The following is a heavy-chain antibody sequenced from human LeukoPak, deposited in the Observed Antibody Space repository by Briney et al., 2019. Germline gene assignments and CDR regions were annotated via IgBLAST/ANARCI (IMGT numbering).Heavy chain of an antibody. CDR3: ARIAEAGRTSYYCDC. CDR2: INPNSGGT. V-gene: IGHV1-2*02. Sequence: ASVKVSCKASGYTFTGNYMHWVRQAPGQGLEWMGWINPNSGGTIYEQKFQVRVTMTRDTSISTAYMELSRLTSDDTAVYYCARIAEAGRTSYYCDCWGQGTLVIVSS. CDR1: GYTFTGNY. J-gene: IGHJ4*02. D-gene: IGHD6-19*01.